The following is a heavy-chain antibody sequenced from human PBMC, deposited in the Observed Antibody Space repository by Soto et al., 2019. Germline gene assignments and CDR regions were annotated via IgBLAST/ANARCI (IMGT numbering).Heavy chain of an antibody. J-gene: IGHJ6*02. CDR2: ISGSGVST. V-gene: IGHV3-23*01. CDR3: AKQYDILTGYDSNYYGMDV. Sequence: GGSLRLSCAASGFPFSSYAMSWVRQAPGKGLEWVSAISGSGVSTYYADSVKGRFTISRDNSKNTLYLQMNSLRAEDTAVYYCAKQYDILTGYDSNYYGMDVWGQGTTVTVSS. CDR1: GFPFSSYA. D-gene: IGHD3-9*01.